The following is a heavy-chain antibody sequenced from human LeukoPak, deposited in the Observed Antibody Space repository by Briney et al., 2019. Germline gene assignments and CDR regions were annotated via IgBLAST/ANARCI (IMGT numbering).Heavy chain of an antibody. V-gene: IGHV4-59*01. CDR3: AGNTNILGDVNWFDP. Sequence: PSETLSLTCTVSGGSISSYYWSWIRQPPGKGLEWIGYIYYSGSTNYNPSLKSRVTISVDTSKNQFSLNLNSVTTADTAVYYCAGNTNILGDVNWFDPWGQGTLVTVSS. CDR1: GGSISSYY. J-gene: IGHJ5*02. CDR2: IYYSGST. D-gene: IGHD2-8*01.